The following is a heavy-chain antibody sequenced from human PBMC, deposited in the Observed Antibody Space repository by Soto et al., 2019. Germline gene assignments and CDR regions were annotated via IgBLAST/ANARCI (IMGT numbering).Heavy chain of an antibody. D-gene: IGHD6-13*01. J-gene: IGHJ4*02. V-gene: IGHV4-59*01. Sequence: SETLSLTCTVSGGSISSYYWSWIRQPPGKGLEWIGYIYYSGSTNYNPSLKSRVTISVDTSKNQFSLKLSSVTAADTAVYYCARVWSYSSSWYFDYWGQGTLVTVSS. CDR1: GGSISSYY. CDR2: IYYSGST. CDR3: ARVWSYSSSWYFDY.